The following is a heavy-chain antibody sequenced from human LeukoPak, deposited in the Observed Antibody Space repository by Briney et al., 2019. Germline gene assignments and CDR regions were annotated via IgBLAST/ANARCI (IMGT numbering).Heavy chain of an antibody. J-gene: IGHJ3*02. CDR1: GGSISSYY. V-gene: IGHV4-59*01. Sequence: SETLSLTCTVSGGSISSYYWSWIRQPPGKGLEWIGYISYSGSTNYNPSLKSRVTISVDTSKTQFSLKLSSVTAADTAVYYCARVVGDSSSWYGAFDIWGQGTMVTVSS. CDR2: ISYSGST. D-gene: IGHD6-13*01. CDR3: ARVVGDSSSWYGAFDI.